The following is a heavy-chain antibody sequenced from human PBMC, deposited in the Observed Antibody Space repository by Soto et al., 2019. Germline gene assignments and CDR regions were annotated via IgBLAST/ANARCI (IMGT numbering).Heavy chain of an antibody. Sequence: ASVKVSCKASGGTFSSYAISWVRQAPGQGLEWMGGIIPIFGTANYAQKFQGRVTITADESTSTAYMELSSLRSEDTAVYYCARNLTPRFGELSSYYYYGMDVWGQGTAVTVSS. D-gene: IGHD3-10*01. CDR3: ARNLTPRFGELSSYYYYGMDV. V-gene: IGHV1-69*13. CDR2: IIPIFGTA. CDR1: GGTFSSYA. J-gene: IGHJ6*02.